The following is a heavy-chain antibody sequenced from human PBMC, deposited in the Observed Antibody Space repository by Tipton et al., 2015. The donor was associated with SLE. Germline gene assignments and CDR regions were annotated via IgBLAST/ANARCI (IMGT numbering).Heavy chain of an antibody. Sequence: TLSLTCIFSDGSLSSGGYYWSWIRQDPGKGLEWIGYVYYTGNTYYNPSTFYNPSLKSRLTISIDTSKNQLSLKVISVTAADTALYYCARTSPPGGDMYGAALGQGIRLKRGAFDIWDQGTMVTVSS. CDR2: VYYTGNT. V-gene: IGHV4-31*03. J-gene: IGHJ3*02. CDR1: DGSLSSGGYY. CDR3: ARTSPPGGDMYGAALGQGIRLKRGAFDI. D-gene: IGHD3-16*01.